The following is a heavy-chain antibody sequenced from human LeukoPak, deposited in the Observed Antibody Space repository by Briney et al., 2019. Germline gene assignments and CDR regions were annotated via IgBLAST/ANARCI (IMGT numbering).Heavy chain of an antibody. J-gene: IGHJ5*02. CDR3: ARGPPPSSLRITMVRGARWFDP. D-gene: IGHD3-10*01. CDR2: INHSGST. CDR1: GGSFSGYY. V-gene: IGHV4-34*01. Sequence: SETLSLTCAVYGGSFSGYYWSWIRQPPGKGLEWIGEINHSGSTNYNPSLKSRVTISVDTSKNRFSLKLSSVTAADTAVYYCARGPPPSSLRITMVRGARWFDPWGQGTLVTVSS.